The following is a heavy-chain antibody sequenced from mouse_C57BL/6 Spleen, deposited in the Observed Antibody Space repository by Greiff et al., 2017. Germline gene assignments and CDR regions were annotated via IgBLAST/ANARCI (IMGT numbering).Heavy chain of an antibody. Sequence: VQLKESGGGLVQPGGSMKLSCVASGFTFSNYWMNWVRQSPEKGLEWVAQIRLKSDNYSTHYAESVKGRFTISREESKSSVYLQMNNLRAEDTGIYYCTVPLLLRWAIDYWGQGTSVTVSS. CDR1: GFTFSNYW. D-gene: IGHD1-1*01. V-gene: IGHV6-3*01. CDR2: IRLKSDNYST. J-gene: IGHJ4*01. CDR3: TVPLLLRWAIDY.